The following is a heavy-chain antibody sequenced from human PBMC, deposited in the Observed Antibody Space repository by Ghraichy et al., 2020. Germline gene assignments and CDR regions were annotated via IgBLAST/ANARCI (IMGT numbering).Heavy chain of an antibody. J-gene: IGHJ6*02. Sequence: SQTLSLTCTVSGGSISSGGYYWSWIRHHPGKGLEWIGYIYYIGSTSYNPSLKSRVTISVDTSKNQFSLKLSSVTGADTAMYYCARRSGYIVGGMDVWGQGTTVTVSS. CDR2: IYYIGST. D-gene: IGHD3-3*01. CDR3: ARRSGYIVGGMDV. V-gene: IGHV4-31*03. CDR1: GGSISSGGYY.